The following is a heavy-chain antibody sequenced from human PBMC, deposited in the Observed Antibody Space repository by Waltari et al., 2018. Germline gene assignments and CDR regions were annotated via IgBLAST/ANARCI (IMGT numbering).Heavy chain of an antibody. D-gene: IGHD3-10*01. J-gene: IGHJ4*02. CDR1: CYTFTSYD. Sequence: VQLVQFGAEVKKPGASVKVSGKTSCYTFTSYDITWVRQAPGQGLEWMGWISAYTCNTIYAQSLQGRVTMTTDTSTSTAYMEVRNLRSDDTAVYYCARPYYSGSGYLDYWGQGTLVTVSS. CDR2: ISAYTCNT. CDR3: ARPYYSGSGYLDY. V-gene: IGHV1-18*01.